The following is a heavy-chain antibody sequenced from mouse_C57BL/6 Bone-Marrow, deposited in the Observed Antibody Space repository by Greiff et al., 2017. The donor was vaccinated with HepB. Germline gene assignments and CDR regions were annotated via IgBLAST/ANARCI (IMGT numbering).Heavy chain of an antibody. CDR3: ARSGGYQLFAY. V-gene: IGHV1-81*01. CDR1: GYTLTSYG. Sequence: QVQLQQSGAELARPGASVKLSCKASGYTLTSYGISWVKQRTGQGLEWIGEIYPRSGNTYYNEKFKGKATLTADKSSSTAYMELRSLTSEDSAVYFCARSGGYQLFAYWGQGTLVTVSA. CDR2: IYPRSGNT. D-gene: IGHD1-1*02. J-gene: IGHJ3*01.